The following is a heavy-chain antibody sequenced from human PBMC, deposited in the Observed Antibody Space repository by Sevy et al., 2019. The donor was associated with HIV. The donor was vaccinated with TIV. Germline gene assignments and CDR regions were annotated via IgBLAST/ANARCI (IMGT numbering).Heavy chain of an antibody. J-gene: IGHJ5*02. CDR3: ARGVTGTTASEWFDP. V-gene: IGHV4-30-4*01. Sequence: SETLSLTCTVSGGSISSDDYYWSWIRQPPGKGLEWIGYIYYSGSTYYNASLKSRVSISVDTSKNQFSLKLTSVTAADTAVYDCARGVTGTTASEWFDPWGQGTLVTVSS. CDR2: IYYSGST. CDR1: GGSISSDDYY. D-gene: IGHD1-7*01.